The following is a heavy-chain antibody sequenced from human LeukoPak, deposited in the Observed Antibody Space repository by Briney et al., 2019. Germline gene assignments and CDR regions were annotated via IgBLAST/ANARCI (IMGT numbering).Heavy chain of an antibody. CDR3: ARAWLRLNPYFDY. CDR1: GYTFTSYG. J-gene: IGHJ4*02. CDR2: INPNSCGT. V-gene: IGHV1-2*02. D-gene: IGHD5-12*01. Sequence: ASVKVSCKASGYTFTSYGISWVRQAAGQGLEWMGWINPNSCGTNYPQKFQGRATMTRDTSISTAYMELSRLRSDDTAVYYCARAWLRLNPYFDYWGQGTLVTVSS.